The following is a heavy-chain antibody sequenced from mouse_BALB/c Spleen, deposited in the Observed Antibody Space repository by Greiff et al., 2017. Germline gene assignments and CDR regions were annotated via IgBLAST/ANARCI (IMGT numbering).Heavy chain of an antibody. D-gene: IGHD1-1*01. Sequence: QVQLQQSGPELVKPGASVKMSCKASGYTFTSYVMHWVKQTPVHGLEWIGAIDPETGGTAYNQKFKGKATLTADKSSSTAYMELRSLTSEDSAVYYCTRWVEGAMDYWGQGTSVTVSS. J-gene: IGHJ4*01. CDR2: IDPETGGT. CDR1: GYTFTSYV. V-gene: IGHV1-15*01. CDR3: TRWVEGAMDY.